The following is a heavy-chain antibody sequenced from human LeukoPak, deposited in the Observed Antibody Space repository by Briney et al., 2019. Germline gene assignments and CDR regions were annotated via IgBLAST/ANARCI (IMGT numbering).Heavy chain of an antibody. Sequence: SETLSLTCAFYGGSFSGYYWSWIRQPPGKGREWMGEIHHSGSTNYNPALKSRVSISVDTSKNHFSLKLSSVTAADTAVYYCATIRPSSSSSYYYYYMDVWGQGTPVTVSS. CDR1: GGSFSGYY. CDR2: IHHSGST. D-gene: IGHD6-6*01. J-gene: IGHJ6*03. V-gene: IGHV4-34*01. CDR3: ATIRPSSSSSYYYYYMDV.